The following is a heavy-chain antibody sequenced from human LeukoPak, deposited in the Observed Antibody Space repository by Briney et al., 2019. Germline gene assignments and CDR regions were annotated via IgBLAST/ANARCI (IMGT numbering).Heavy chain of an antibody. CDR2: ISWNSGGI. Sequence: GGSLRLSCAASGFTFDDYAMHWVRQAPGKGLEWVSGISWNSGGIGYADSVKGRFTISRDNAKNSLYLQMNSLRAEDTALYYCAKDIRYSSSWYFDYRGQGTLVTVSS. V-gene: IGHV3-9*01. CDR1: GFTFDDYA. D-gene: IGHD6-13*01. J-gene: IGHJ4*02. CDR3: AKDIRYSSSWYFDY.